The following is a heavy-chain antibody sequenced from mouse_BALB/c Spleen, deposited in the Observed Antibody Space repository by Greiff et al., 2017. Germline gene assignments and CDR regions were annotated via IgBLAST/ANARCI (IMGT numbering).Heavy chain of an antibody. D-gene: IGHD2-3*01. V-gene: IGHV1-14*01. Sequence: VQLQQSGPELVKPGASVKMSCKASGYTFTSYVMHWVKQKPGQGLEWIGYINPYNDGTKYNEKFKGKATLTSDKSSSTAYMELSSLTSEDSAVYYCARSGDGYYDYFDYWGQGTTLTVSS. CDR3: ARSGDGYYDYFDY. CDR2: INPYNDGT. CDR1: GYTFTSYV. J-gene: IGHJ2*01.